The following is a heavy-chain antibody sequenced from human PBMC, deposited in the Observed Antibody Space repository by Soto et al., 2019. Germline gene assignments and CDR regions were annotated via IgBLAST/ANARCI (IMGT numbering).Heavy chain of an antibody. J-gene: IGHJ5*02. CDR3: AKAYSNSWPNDWFDP. Sequence: EVQLLESGGGWLQPGGSLRLSCAASGFTFSSYAMNWVRQAPGKGLEWVSCITGSGAGSYYSDSVKGRFTISRDNSKNTLYLQMNSLRAEDTAVYYCAKAYSNSWPNDWFDPWGQGTLVTVSS. V-gene: IGHV3-23*01. CDR2: ITGSGAGS. CDR1: GFTFSSYA. D-gene: IGHD6-13*01.